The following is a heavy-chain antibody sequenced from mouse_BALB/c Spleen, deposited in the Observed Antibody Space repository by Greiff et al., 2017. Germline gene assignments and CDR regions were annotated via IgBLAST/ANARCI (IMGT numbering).Heavy chain of an antibody. V-gene: IGHV2-4-1*01. CDR3: ARNYYYYGYWYFDV. Sequence: VKLQESGPGLVQPSQSLSITCTVSGFSLTSYGVHWVRQSPGKGLEWLGVIWSGGSTDYNAAFISRLSISKDNSKSQVFFKMNSLQADDTAIYYCARNYYYYGYWYFDVWGAGTTVTVSS. CDR1: GFSLTSYG. CDR2: IWSGGST. D-gene: IGHD1-1*01. J-gene: IGHJ1*01.